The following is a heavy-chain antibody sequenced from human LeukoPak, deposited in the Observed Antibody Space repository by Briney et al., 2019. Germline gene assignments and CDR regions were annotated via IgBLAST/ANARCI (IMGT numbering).Heavy chain of an antibody. V-gene: IGHV3-21*01. D-gene: IGHD3-10*01. J-gene: IGHJ6*02. Sequence: PGGSLRLSCAASGFTFSSYSMNWVRQAPGKGLEWVSSISSSSSYIYYADSVKGRFTISRDNAKNSLYLQMNSLRAKDTAVYYCARVFVSGSSYGMDVWGQGTTVTVSS. CDR2: ISSSSSYI. CDR3: ARVFVSGSSYGMDV. CDR1: GFTFSSYS.